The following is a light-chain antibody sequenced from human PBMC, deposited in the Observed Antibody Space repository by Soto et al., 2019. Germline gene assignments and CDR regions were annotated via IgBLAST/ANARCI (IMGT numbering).Light chain of an antibody. Sequence: ALTHPASVSGSPGHSITISCTGTSSDVGSYNLVSWYQQHPGKAPKLMIYEGSKRPSGVSNRFSGSKSGNTASLTISGLQAEDEADYYCCSYAGSSTFHVFGTGTKVTAL. V-gene: IGLV2-23*03. J-gene: IGLJ1*01. CDR3: CSYAGSSTFHV. CDR2: EGS. CDR1: SSDVGSYNL.